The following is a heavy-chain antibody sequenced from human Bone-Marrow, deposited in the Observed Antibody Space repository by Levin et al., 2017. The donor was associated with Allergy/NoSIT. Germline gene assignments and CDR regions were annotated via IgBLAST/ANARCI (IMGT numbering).Heavy chain of an antibody. CDR1: GFTFKNYA. Sequence: PGGSLRLSCEASGFTFKNYAMSWVRQAPGKGLEWISVISGSVGSTDYADSVKGRVTISRDNSKSWLYLQMDSLRVEDTAVYYCARGSAVAGSGGWIFEFWGQGTLVAVSS. D-gene: IGHD6-19*01. CDR2: ISGSVGST. V-gene: IGHV3-23*01. J-gene: IGHJ4*02. CDR3: ARGSAVAGSGGWIFEF.